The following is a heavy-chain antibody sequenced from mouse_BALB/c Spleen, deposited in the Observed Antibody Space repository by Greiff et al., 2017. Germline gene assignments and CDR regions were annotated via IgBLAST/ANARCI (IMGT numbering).Heavy chain of an antibody. J-gene: IGHJ4*01. CDR3: VGGAMDY. CDR1: GFTFNTYA. CDR2: IRSKSNNYAT. Sequence: EVQRVESGGGLVQPKGSLKLSCAASGFTFNTYAMNWVRQAPGKGLEWVARIRSKSNNYATYYADSVKDRFTISRDDSQSMLYLQMNNLKTEDTAMYYCVGGAMDYWGQGTSVTVSS. V-gene: IGHV10-1*02.